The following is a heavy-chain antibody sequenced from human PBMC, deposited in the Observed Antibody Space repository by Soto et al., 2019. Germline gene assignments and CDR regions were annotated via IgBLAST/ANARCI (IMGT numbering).Heavy chain of an antibody. V-gene: IGHV3-48*01. J-gene: IGHJ6*03. D-gene: IGHD6-25*01. Sequence: GGSLRLSCAASGFTFSSYSMNWVRQAPGKGLEWVSYISSSSSTIYYADSVKGRFTISRDNAKNSLYLQMNSLRAEDTAVYYCARERPVPYYMDVWGKGTTVTVSS. CDR3: ARERPVPYYMDV. CDR2: ISSSSSTI. CDR1: GFTFSSYS.